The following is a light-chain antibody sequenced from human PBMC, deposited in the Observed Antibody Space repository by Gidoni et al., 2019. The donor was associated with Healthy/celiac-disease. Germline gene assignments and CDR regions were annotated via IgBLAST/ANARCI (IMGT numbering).Light chain of an antibody. V-gene: IGKV1-39*01. J-gene: IGKJ1*01. Sequence: DIQMTQSPSSLSASVGDRVTTTCRASQSISSYLNWYQQKPGKAPKLLIYAASSLQSGVPSRFSGSGSGTDFTLTISSLQPEDFAPYYCQQSYSTPWTFXQXTKVEIK. CDR3: QQSYSTPWT. CDR2: AAS. CDR1: QSISSY.